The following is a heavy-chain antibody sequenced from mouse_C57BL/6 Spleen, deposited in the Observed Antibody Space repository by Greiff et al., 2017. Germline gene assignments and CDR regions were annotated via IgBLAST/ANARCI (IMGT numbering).Heavy chain of an antibody. CDR1: GYTFTSYG. Sequence: VTLQESGAELARPGASVKLSCKASGYTFTSYGISWVKQRTGQGLEWIGEIYPRSGNNYYNEKCKGKATLTADKSSSSAYMELRSLTSEDSAVYFCARSEKSLFADWGQGTLGTVSA. J-gene: IGHJ3*01. CDR3: ARSEKSLFAD. CDR2: IYPRSGNN. V-gene: IGHV1-81*01.